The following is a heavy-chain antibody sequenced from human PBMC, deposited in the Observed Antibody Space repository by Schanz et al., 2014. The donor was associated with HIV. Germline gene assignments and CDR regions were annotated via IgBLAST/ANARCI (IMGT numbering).Heavy chain of an antibody. CDR2: MSWNRRRI. Sequence: EVQVVESGGGLVQPGGSLRLSCVASGFTFEDFAMHWVRQAPGKGLEWVSGMSWNRRRIGYADSVKGRFSISRDNAKNSLYLQMNSLGTEDTALYYCAKGIMGATEYYYGMDVWGQGTTVT. J-gene: IGHJ6*02. CDR3: AKGIMGATEYYYGMDV. V-gene: IGHV3-9*01. CDR1: GFTFEDFA. D-gene: IGHD1-26*01.